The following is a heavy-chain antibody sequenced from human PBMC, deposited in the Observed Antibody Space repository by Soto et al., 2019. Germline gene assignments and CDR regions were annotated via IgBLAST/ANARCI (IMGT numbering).Heavy chain of an antibody. CDR3: ARASGRYSHFDY. J-gene: IGHJ4*02. D-gene: IGHD1-26*01. V-gene: IGHV3-72*01. CDR1: GFTFGDHY. Sequence: EVRLVESGGGLVQPGGSLRLSCAASGFTFGDHYIDWVRQAPGKGLEWVGRIRKNGNSYTAEYAASVKGRFTISRDDSKNSLYLQMSSLKREDTAVYYCARASGRYSHFDYWGQGTLVTVSS. CDR2: IRKNGNSYTA.